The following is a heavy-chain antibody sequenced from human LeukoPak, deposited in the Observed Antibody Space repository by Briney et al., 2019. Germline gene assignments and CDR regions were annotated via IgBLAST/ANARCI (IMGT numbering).Heavy chain of an antibody. CDR2: INHSGST. D-gene: IGHD3-22*01. V-gene: IGHV4-34*01. CDR1: GGSFSGYY. CDR3: ARGPTYYYDSSGYYYSIYFDY. J-gene: IGHJ4*02. Sequence: SETLSLTCAVYGGSFSGYYWSWIRQPPGKGLEWIGEINHSGSTNYNPSLKSRVTISVDTSKNQFSLKLSSATAADTAVYYCARGPTYYYDSSGYYYSIYFDYWGQGTLVTVSS.